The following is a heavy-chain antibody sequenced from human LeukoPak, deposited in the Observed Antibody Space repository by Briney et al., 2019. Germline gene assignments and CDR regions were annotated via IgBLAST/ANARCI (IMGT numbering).Heavy chain of an antibody. CDR1: GFTFSTYS. CDR3: ARDRSRVSDY. CDR2: ISSDSNYI. V-gene: IGHV3-21*01. Sequence: GGSLRLSCAASGFTFSTYSMNWVRQAPGKGLEWVSAISSDSNYIYYADSMKGRFTISRDNAKNSLYLQMNSLRAEDTAVYFCARDRSRVSDYWGQGTLVTVS. J-gene: IGHJ4*02.